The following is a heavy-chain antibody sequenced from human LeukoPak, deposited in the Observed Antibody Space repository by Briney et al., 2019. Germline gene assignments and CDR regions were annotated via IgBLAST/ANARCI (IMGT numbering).Heavy chain of an antibody. CDR2: IRKKTNSYTT. J-gene: IGHJ4*02. V-gene: IGHV3-72*01. D-gene: IGHD6-6*01. Sequence: GGSLRLFCAASGLTFSDHYMDWVPHAPGKGLEGVARIRKKTNSYTTEYAASVKGRFTISRDDSRDSLYLQMNSLKTEDTAVYSCASVYTSSSRTFDYWGQGALVTVSS. CDR1: GLTFSDHY. CDR3: ASVYTSSSRTFDY.